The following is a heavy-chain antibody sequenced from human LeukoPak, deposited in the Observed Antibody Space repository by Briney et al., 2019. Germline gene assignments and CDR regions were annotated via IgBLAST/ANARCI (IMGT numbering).Heavy chain of an antibody. CDR3: AREGGPYRPLDY. Sequence: SETLSLTCGVSGGSISNTNWWTWVRQPPGKGLEWIGEVNLQGSTNHNPSLKSRVAISVDKSENHISLKLTSVTAAGTAVYYCAREGGPYRPLDYSGQGTLVTVAS. V-gene: IGHV4-4*02. J-gene: IGHJ4*02. CDR1: GGSISNTNW. CDR2: VNLQGST.